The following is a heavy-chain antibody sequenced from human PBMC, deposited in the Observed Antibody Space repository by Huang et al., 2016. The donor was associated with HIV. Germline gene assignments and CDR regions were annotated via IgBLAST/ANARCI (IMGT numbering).Heavy chain of an antibody. J-gene: IGHJ4*02. CDR2: INHNGKI. CDR3: ARGFNYYASDNLGVYYFDS. Sequence: QVQLKQWGAGLLKPSETLSLTCAVYGGALRGSSWTWIRQFPEKGLEWIGNINHNGKIIYNPSLSARVTMSTDTSKNHFSLHLTSVTAADTALYYCARGFNYYASDNLGVYYFDSWGLGTLVTVSP. D-gene: IGHD3-10*01. V-gene: IGHV4-34*02. CDR1: GGALRGSS.